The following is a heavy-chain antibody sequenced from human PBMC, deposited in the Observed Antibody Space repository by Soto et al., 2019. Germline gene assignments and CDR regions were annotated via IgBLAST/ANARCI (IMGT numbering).Heavy chain of an antibody. Sequence: EVDLVESGGGLVQSGGSLRLSCAASGFTFRNYGMNWVRQAPGKGLEWVSYIGIGSSTKYYADSVKGRFTISRDNAKNSLYLQINSLRAEETAVYYCARDQLYYNDISGRPLNAFDVWGQGTMVTVSS. D-gene: IGHD3-22*01. V-gene: IGHV3-48*01. J-gene: IGHJ3*01. CDR3: ARDQLYYNDISGRPLNAFDV. CDR2: IGIGSSTK. CDR1: GFTFRNYG.